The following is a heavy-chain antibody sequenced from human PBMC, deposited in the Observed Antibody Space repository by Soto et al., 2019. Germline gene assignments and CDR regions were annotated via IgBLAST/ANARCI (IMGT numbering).Heavy chain of an antibody. J-gene: IGHJ4*02. CDR1: GGSISSGGSY. CDR2: IYYSGTT. D-gene: IGHD3-10*01. V-gene: IGHV4-31*03. CDR3: ATRFYSSGVLFDY. Sequence: SETLSLTCTVSGGSISSGGSYWSWIRQSPGKGLEWIGYIYYSGTTYYNPSLKSRVSISLDTSKSQFSLKLTSVTAADTAIYYCATRFYSSGVLFDYWGQGILVTVSS.